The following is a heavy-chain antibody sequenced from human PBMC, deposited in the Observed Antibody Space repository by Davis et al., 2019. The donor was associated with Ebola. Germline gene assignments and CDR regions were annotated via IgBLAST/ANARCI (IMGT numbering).Heavy chain of an antibody. D-gene: IGHD1-26*01. CDR2: IKQDGSAK. Sequence: GESLKISCAASGFIFSNYWMSWVRQAPGKGLEWVANIKQDGSAKYYMDSVKGRFTISRDNAKNSLYLQMDSLRAEDTAVYYCARTPLVSFGMDVWGQGTTVTVYS. V-gene: IGHV3-7*01. J-gene: IGHJ6*02. CDR3: ARTPLVSFGMDV. CDR1: GFIFSNYW.